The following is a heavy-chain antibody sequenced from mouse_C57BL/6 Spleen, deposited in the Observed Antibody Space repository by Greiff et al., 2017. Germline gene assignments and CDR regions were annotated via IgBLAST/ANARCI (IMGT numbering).Heavy chain of an antibody. CDR3: ALYGYDGDGFAY. V-gene: IGHV1-81*01. J-gene: IGHJ3*01. Sequence: VKLQQSGAELARPGASVKLSCKASGYTFTSYGISWVKQRTGQGLEWIGEIYPRSGNTYYNEKFKGKATLTADKSSSTAYMELRSLTSEDSAVYFCALYGYDGDGFAYWGQGTLVTVSA. CDR2: IYPRSGNT. CDR1: GYTFTSYG. D-gene: IGHD2-2*01.